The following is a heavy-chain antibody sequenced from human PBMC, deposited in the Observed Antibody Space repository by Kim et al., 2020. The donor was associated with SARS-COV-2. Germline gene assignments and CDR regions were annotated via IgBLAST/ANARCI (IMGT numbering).Heavy chain of an antibody. D-gene: IGHD3-22*01. Sequence: GGSLRLSCAASGFTFSIYGMHWVRQAPGKGLEWVAVIWYDGSNKYYVDSVKGRFTISRDNSKNTLYLQMNGLRAEDTAVYYCARTNLAYYYDSSGYYSAAFDIWGQGTMVTVSS. V-gene: IGHV3-33*01. J-gene: IGHJ3*02. CDR2: IWYDGSNK. CDR3: ARTNLAYYYDSSGYYSAAFDI. CDR1: GFTFSIYG.